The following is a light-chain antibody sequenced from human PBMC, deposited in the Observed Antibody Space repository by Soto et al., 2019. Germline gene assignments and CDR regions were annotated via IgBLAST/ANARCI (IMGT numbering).Light chain of an antibody. Sequence: DIQMTQSPSTLSASVGDRVTITCRASQSISSWLAWYQQKPGEAPNVLIYDASSLESGVPTTFSGSGSGTEFTLIISSLQTDDFATYYCQQYNTFPWTFGQGTKVDIK. CDR3: QQYNTFPWT. CDR1: QSISSW. CDR2: DAS. J-gene: IGKJ1*01. V-gene: IGKV1-5*01.